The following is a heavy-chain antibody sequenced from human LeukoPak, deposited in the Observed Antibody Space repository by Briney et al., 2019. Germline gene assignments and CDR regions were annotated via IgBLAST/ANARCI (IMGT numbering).Heavy chain of an antibody. J-gene: IGHJ4*02. V-gene: IGHV1-69*01. Sequence: SVKVSCKASGGTFSSYAISWVRQAPGQGLEWMGGIIPIFGTANYAQKFQGRATITADESTSTAYMELSSLRSEDTAVYYCARSGNFWSGYYQFDYWGQGTLVTVSS. CDR1: GGTFSSYA. CDR3: ARSGNFWSGYYQFDY. D-gene: IGHD3-3*01. CDR2: IIPIFGTA.